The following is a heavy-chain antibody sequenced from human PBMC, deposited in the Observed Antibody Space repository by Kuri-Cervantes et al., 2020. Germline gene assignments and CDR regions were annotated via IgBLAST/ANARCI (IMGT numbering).Heavy chain of an antibody. V-gene: IGHV3-48*04. CDR2: ISSSGSTI. CDR3: ARDPSSGQQYYYYYYMDV. J-gene: IGHJ6*03. Sequence: GGSLRLSCAASGFTFSSYSMNWVRQAPGKGLEWVSYISSSGSTIYYADSVKGRFTISRDNAKNSLYLQMNSLRAEDTAVYYCARDPSSGQQYYYYYYMDVWGKGTTVTVSS. CDR1: GFTFSSYS. D-gene: IGHD6-19*01.